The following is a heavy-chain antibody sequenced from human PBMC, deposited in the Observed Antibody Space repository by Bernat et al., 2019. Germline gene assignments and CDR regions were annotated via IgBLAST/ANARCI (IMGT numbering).Heavy chain of an antibody. CDR3: AKDRSSSWTFDY. V-gene: IGHV3-30*18. J-gene: IGHJ4*02. CDR1: GFTFSSDG. D-gene: IGHD6-13*01. Sequence: VQLLESGGGVVQPGRPLRLSCAASGFTFSSDGMHWVRQAPGKGLEWVTFISYDGDKKYYADSVKGRFTISRDNSKNTLSLQTSSLRAEDTAVYYCAKDRSSSWTFDYWGQGTLVIVSS. CDR2: ISYDGDKK.